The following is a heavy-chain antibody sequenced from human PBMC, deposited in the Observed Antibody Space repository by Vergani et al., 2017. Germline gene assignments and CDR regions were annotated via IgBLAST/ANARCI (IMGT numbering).Heavy chain of an antibody. CDR2: IIPILGIA. V-gene: IGHV1-69*02. CDR3: ARSDCSSTSCYERGFYYYYGMDV. CDR1: GGTFSSYT. Sequence: QVQLVQSGAEVKKPGSSVKVSCKASGGTFSSYTISWVRQAPGQGLEWMGRIIPILGIANYAQKFQGRVTITADKSTSTAYMELSSLRSEDTAVYYCARSDCSSTSCYERGFYYYYGMDVWSQGTTVTVSS. J-gene: IGHJ6*02. D-gene: IGHD2-2*01.